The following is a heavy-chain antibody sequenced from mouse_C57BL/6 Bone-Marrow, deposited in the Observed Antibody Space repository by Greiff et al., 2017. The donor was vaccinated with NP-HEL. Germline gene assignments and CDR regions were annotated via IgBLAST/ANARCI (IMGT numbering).Heavy chain of an antibody. CDR2: ISYDGSN. CDR3: ARAGGYDEMDY. V-gene: IGHV3-6*01. J-gene: IGHJ4*01. Sequence: EVQLQESGPGLVKPSQSLSLTCSVTGYSITSGYYWNWIRQFPGNKLEWMGYISYDGSNNYNPSLKNRISITRDTSKNQFFLKLNSVTTEDTATYYCARAGGYDEMDYWGQGTSVTVSS. D-gene: IGHD2-2*01. CDR1: GYSITSGYY.